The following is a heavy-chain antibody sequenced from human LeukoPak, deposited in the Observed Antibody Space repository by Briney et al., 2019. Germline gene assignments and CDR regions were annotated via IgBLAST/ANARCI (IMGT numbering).Heavy chain of an antibody. D-gene: IGHD3/OR15-3a*01. J-gene: IGHJ4*02. CDR1: GVSISSSNSY. CDR3: ARQTGSGLFILP. V-gene: IGHV4-39*01. CDR2: IYYSGNT. Sequence: SQTLSLTCTVSGVSISSSNSYWGWIRQPPGKGLEWIGSIYYSGNTYYNASLKSQVSISIDTSKNQFSLKLTSVTAADTAVYYCARQTGSGLFILPGGQGTLVTVSS.